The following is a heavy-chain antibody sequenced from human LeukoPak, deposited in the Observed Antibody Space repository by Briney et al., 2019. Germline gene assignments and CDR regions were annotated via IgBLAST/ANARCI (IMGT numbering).Heavy chain of an antibody. Sequence: GASVKVSCKASGYTFTSYYMHWLGQAPGQGLEWMGIINPSGGSTSYAQKFQGRVTMTRDTSTSTVYMELSSLRSEDTAVYYCARARGRFLEWLSRLDYWGQGTLVTVSS. D-gene: IGHD3-3*01. J-gene: IGHJ4*02. CDR3: ARARGRFLEWLSRLDY. V-gene: IGHV1-46*01. CDR1: GYTFTSYY. CDR2: INPSGGST.